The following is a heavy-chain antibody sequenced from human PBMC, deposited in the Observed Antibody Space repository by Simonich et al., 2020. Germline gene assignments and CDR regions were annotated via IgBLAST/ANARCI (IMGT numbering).Heavy chain of an antibody. D-gene: IGHD3-10*01. CDR2: ISSSSSYI. Sequence: GGGLVKPGGSLRLSCAASGFTFSSYSMNWVRQAPGKGLACVSSISSSSSYIYYADSVKCRFTISRDNAKNSLYLQMNSLRAEDTAVYYCARDTSYYGSGSYYFDYWGQGTLVTVSS. CDR3: ARDTSYYGSGSYYFDY. J-gene: IGHJ4*02. CDR1: GFTFSSYS. V-gene: IGHV3-21*01.